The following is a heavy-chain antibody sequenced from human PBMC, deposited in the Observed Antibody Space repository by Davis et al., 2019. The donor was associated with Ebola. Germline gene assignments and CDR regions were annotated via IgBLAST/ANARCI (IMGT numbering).Heavy chain of an antibody. J-gene: IGHJ6*02. Sequence: GGSLRLSCAASGFTVSSNYMSWVRQAPGKGLEWVSVIYSGGSTYYADSVKSRFTISRDNSKNTLYLQMNSLRAEDTAVYYCARDYTDYYYGMDVWGQGTTVTVSS. D-gene: IGHD2-2*02. V-gene: IGHV3-53*01. CDR2: IYSGGST. CDR3: ARDYTDYYYGMDV. CDR1: GFTVSSNY.